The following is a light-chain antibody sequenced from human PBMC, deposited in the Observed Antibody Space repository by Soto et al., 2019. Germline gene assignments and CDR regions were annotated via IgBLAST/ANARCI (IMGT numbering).Light chain of an antibody. CDR2: RNN. CDR1: SSNIGSNY. Sequence: QSVLTQPPSASGTPGQRVTISCSGSSSNIGSNYVYWYQQLPGTAPELLIYRNNQRPSGVPDRFSGSNSGTSASLAISGLRSEDEADYYCAAWDDSLSGPVFGRGTKLTVL. J-gene: IGLJ2*01. V-gene: IGLV1-47*01. CDR3: AAWDDSLSGPV.